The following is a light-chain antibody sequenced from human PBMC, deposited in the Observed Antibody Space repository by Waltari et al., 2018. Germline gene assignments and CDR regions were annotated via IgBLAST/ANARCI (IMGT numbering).Light chain of an antibody. CDR2: VTD. Sequence: QSLLTQPPSASGAPGQSVILSCTGRSSNLGAGNDVHWYQPFPGAAPRLLIHVTDSRPSGVPDRFSGSRSGTSASLAIAGLQAEDEADYFCQSYDNSLSAPYVFGTGTKVIVL. CDR3: QSYDNSLSAPYV. J-gene: IGLJ1*01. CDR1: SSNLGAGND. V-gene: IGLV1-40*01.